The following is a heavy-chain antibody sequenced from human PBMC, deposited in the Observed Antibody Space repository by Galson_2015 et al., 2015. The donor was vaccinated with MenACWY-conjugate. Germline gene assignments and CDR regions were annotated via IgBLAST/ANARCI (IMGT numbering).Heavy chain of an antibody. CDR3: AKDHAALAAHHLGYYFDF. CDR1: GFTFSTYA. D-gene: IGHD6-25*01. Sequence: SLRLSCAASGFTFSTYAMSWVRQAPGKGLEWVSTVSASGDSTYHTDFVKGRFTVSRDNSRDMLYLQMNSLRADDTAVYYCAKDHAALAAHHLGYYFDFWGQGALVTVSS. J-gene: IGHJ4*02. V-gene: IGHV3-23*01. CDR2: VSASGDST.